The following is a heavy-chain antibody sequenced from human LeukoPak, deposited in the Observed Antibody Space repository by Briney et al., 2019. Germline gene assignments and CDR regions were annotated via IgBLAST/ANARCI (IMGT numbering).Heavy chain of an antibody. CDR1: GGSISSYY. D-gene: IGHD3-16*01. Sequence: KPSETLSLTCTVSGGSISSYYWSWIRQPPGKGLEWVGYIYYSGSTIYNPSLKSRVTISVDTSKNQFSLKLSSVTAADTAVYYSARSSRDYVWGSLTLDYWGQGTLVTVSS. CDR2: IYYSGST. CDR3: ARSSRDYVWGSLTLDY. J-gene: IGHJ4*02. V-gene: IGHV4-59*01.